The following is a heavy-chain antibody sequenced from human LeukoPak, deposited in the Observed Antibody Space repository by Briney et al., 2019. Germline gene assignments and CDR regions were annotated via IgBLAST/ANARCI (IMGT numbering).Heavy chain of an antibody. Sequence: PSDTLSLTCAVYGGSFSGYYWSWIRQPPGKGLEGIGEITRSGSTNYNPSLKSRVTISVDTSKDQFSLKLSSVTAADTAVYYCAIHIVVVPAAKKKNWFDPWGQGTLVTISS. J-gene: IGHJ5*02. CDR3: AIHIVVVPAAKKKNWFDP. V-gene: IGHV4-34*01. CDR2: ITRSGST. D-gene: IGHD2-2*01. CDR1: GGSFSGYY.